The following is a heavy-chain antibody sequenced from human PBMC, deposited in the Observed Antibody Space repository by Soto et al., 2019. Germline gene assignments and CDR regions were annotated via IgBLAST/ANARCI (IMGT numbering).Heavy chain of an antibody. Sequence: GESLKISCAASGFTFSSYGMHWVRQAPGKGLEWVAVISYDGSNKYYADSVKGRFTISRDNSKNTLYLQMNSLRAEDTAVYYCAKEGVWGSYRYYYYGMDVWGQGTTVTVSS. D-gene: IGHD3-16*02. CDR2: ISYDGSNK. V-gene: IGHV3-30*18. CDR1: GFTFSSYG. J-gene: IGHJ6*02. CDR3: AKEGVWGSYRYYYYGMDV.